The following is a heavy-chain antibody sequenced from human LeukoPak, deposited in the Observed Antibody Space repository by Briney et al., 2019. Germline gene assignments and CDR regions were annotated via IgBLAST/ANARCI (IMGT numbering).Heavy chain of an antibody. D-gene: IGHD3-3*01. Sequence: ASVKVSCKASGYTGTSYDINWVRQGNGQGIEWMGWMNPNSRNTGYAQKFQGRVTMTRNTSISTAYMELSSLRSEDTAVYYCARMSGFQIDYWGQGTLVTVSS. J-gene: IGHJ4*02. V-gene: IGHV1-8*01. CDR1: GYTGTSYD. CDR3: ARMSGFQIDY. CDR2: MNPNSRNT.